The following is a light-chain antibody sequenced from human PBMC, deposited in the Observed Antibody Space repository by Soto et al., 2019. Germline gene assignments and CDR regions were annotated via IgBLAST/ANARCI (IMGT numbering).Light chain of an antibody. CDR1: SSDVGGYNY. CDR2: DVS. V-gene: IGLV2-14*01. J-gene: IGLJ2*01. Sequence: QSALTQPASVSGSPEQSITISCTGTSSDVGGYNYVSWYQQHPGKAPKLMIYDVSNRPSGVSNRFSDSKSGNTASLTISGLQAEDEADYYCSSYTSSSTVVFGGGTKLTVL. CDR3: SSYTSSSTVV.